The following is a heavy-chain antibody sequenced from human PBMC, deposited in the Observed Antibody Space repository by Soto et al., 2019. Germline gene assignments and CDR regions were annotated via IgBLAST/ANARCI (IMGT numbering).Heavy chain of an antibody. V-gene: IGHV3-64*01. CDR2: ISSNGVRT. CDR1: GFPFSSYA. D-gene: IGHD1-26*01. Sequence: EVQLVESGGGLVQPGGSLRLSCAASGFPFSSYAMHWVPQAPRKGLEYVTAISSNGVRTYYPNSVKGRINISRDNSKNTPSLQMGILRADDIAVYYCARNTKSGSYSLDYWGQGTLVTVSS. CDR3: ARNTKSGSYSLDY. J-gene: IGHJ4*02.